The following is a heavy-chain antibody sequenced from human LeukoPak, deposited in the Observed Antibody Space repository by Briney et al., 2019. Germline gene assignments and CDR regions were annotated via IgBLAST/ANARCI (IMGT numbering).Heavy chain of an antibody. J-gene: IGHJ4*02. CDR1: GGTFSSYA. CDR3: ARDPSSWYGSDY. V-gene: IGHV1-69*04. D-gene: IGHD6-13*01. Sequence: SVKVSCKASGGTFSSYAISWVRQAPGQGLEWMGRIIPILGIANYAQKFQGRVTITADKSTSTAYMELSSLRSEDTAVYYCARDPSSWYGSDYWGQGTLVTVSS. CDR2: IIPILGIA.